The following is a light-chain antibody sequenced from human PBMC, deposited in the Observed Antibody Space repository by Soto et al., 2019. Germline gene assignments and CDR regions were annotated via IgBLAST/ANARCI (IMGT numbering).Light chain of an antibody. J-gene: IGLJ1*01. CDR2: GNS. CDR3: QSYDSSLSGYV. V-gene: IGLV1-40*01. Sequence: QSVLTQPPSVSGAPGQRVTSSCTGSSSNIGAGHDVHWYQQLPGTAPKFLIYGNSNRPSGVPDRFSGSKSGTSASLAITGLQTEDEADYYCQSYDSSLSGYVFGTGTKVTVL. CDR1: SSNIGAGHD.